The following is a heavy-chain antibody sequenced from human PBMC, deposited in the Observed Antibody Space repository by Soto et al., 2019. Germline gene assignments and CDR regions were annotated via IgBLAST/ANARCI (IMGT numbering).Heavy chain of an antibody. CDR3: TTPPGNSGYEYYYGMDV. Sequence: GGSLRLSCAASGFTFSNAWMSWVRQAPGKGLEWVGRIKSKTDGGTTDYAAPVKGRFTISRDDSKNTLYLQMNSLKTEDTAVYYCTTPPGNSGYEYYYGMDVWGQGTTVTVSS. CDR2: IKSKTDGGTT. V-gene: IGHV3-15*01. CDR1: GFTFSNAW. D-gene: IGHD5-12*01. J-gene: IGHJ6*02.